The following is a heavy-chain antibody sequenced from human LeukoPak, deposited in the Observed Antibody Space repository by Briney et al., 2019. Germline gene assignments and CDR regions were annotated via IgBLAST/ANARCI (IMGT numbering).Heavy chain of an antibody. CDR2: ISYDGSNK. V-gene: IGHV3-30*04. CDR1: GFTFSSYA. Sequence: PWGSLRLSCAASGFTFSSYAMHWVRQAPGKGLEWVAVISYDGSNKYYADSVKGRFTISRDNSKNTLYPQMNSLRAEDTAVYYCARDLRFGETLDYWGQGTLVTVSS. D-gene: IGHD3-10*01. CDR3: ARDLRFGETLDY. J-gene: IGHJ4*02.